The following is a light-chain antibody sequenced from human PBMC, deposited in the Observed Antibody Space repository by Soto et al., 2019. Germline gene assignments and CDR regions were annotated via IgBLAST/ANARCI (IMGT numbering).Light chain of an antibody. CDR1: QSVSSN. CDR3: QQYGSSL. CDR2: GAS. Sequence: VMTQSPATLSVSPGERATLSCRASQSVSSNLAWYQQKPGQAPRLLIYGASTRATGIPARFSGSGSGTDFTLTISRLEPEDFAVDYCQQYGSSLFDGGTKVDIK. V-gene: IGKV3-15*01. J-gene: IGKJ4*01.